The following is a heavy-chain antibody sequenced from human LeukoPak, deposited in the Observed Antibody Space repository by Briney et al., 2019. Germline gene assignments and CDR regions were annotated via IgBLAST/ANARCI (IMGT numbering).Heavy chain of an antibody. Sequence: GGSLRLSCAASGFAFSSYAVSWVRQAPGKGLEWVSSISSSSSYIYYADSVKGRFTISRDNAKNSLYLQMNSLRAEDTAVYYCASDIVVVPAAISSHAFDIWGQGTMVTVSS. CDR2: ISSSSSYI. CDR3: ASDIVVVPAAISSHAFDI. D-gene: IGHD2-2*02. CDR1: GFAFSSYA. J-gene: IGHJ3*02. V-gene: IGHV3-21*01.